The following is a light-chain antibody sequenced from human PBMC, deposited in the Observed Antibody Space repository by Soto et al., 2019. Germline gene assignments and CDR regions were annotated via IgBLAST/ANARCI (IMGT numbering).Light chain of an antibody. CDR1: QSVSSSY. CDR3: QQYGSSPYT. Sequence: EIVLTQSRGTLSLSPGERATLSCRASQSVSSSYLAWYQQKPGQAPRLLIYGASSRATGIPDRFSGSGSGTDFTLTISRLEPEDFAVYYCQQYGSSPYTFGQGTK. J-gene: IGKJ2*01. V-gene: IGKV3-20*01. CDR2: GAS.